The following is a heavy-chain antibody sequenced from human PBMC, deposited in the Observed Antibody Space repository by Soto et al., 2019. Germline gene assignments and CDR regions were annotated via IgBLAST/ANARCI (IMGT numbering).Heavy chain of an antibody. CDR3: AKDHRSQIAVAGTRWFDP. CDR2: ISGSGGST. Sequence: EVQLLESGGGLVQPGGSLRLSCAASGFTFSSYAMSWVRQAPGKGLEWVSAISGSGGSTYYADSVKGRFTISRDNSKNTLYLQMNSLRAEDTAVYYCAKDHRSQIAVAGTRWFDPWGQGTLVTVSS. J-gene: IGHJ5*02. D-gene: IGHD6-19*01. CDR1: GFTFSSYA. V-gene: IGHV3-23*01.